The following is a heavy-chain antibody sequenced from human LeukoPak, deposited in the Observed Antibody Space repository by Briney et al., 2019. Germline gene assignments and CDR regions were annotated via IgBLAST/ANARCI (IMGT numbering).Heavy chain of an antibody. CDR1: GGTFSSYA. CDR2: TIPIFGTA. V-gene: IGHV1-69*13. J-gene: IGHJ4*02. Sequence: SVKVSCKASGGTFSSYAISWVRQAPGQGLEWMGGTIPIFGTANYAQKFQGRVTITADESTSTAYMELSSLRSEDTAVYYCARSYCSSTSCYVPFDYWGQGTLVTVSS. CDR3: ARSYCSSTSCYVPFDY. D-gene: IGHD2-2*01.